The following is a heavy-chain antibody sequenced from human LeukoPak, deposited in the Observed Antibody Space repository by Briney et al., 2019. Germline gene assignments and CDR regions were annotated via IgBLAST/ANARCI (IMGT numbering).Heavy chain of an antibody. CDR1: GFTFSSYA. CDR3: ALPRWGSGWYYFDY. V-gene: IGHV3-30-3*01. D-gene: IGHD6-19*01. CDR2: ISYDGSNK. Sequence: AGGSLRLSCAASGFTFSSYAMHWVRQAPGKGLEWVAVISYDGSNKYYADSVKGRFTISRDNSKNTLYLQMNSLRAEDTAVYYCALPRWGSGWYYFDYWGRGTLVTVSS. J-gene: IGHJ4*02.